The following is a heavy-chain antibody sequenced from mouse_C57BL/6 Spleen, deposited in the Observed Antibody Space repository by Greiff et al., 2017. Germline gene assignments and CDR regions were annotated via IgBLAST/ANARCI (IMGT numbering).Heavy chain of an antibody. V-gene: IGHV1-64*01. CDR3: ARLGSTVVARYFDD. CDR1: GYTFTSYW. J-gene: IGHJ2*01. Sequence: VQLQQPGAELVKPGASVKLSCKASGYTFTSYWMHWVKQRPGQGLEWIGMIHPNSGSTNYNEKFKSKAKLTVDKSSSTAYMQLSSLTSEDSAVYYGARLGSTVVARYFDDWGQGTTLTVSS. D-gene: IGHD1-1*01. CDR2: IHPNSGST.